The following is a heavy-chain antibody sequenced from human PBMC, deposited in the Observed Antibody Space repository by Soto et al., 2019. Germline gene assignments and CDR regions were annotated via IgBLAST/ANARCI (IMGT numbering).Heavy chain of an antibody. V-gene: IGHV4-4*02. CDR2: IYHSGST. D-gene: IGHD2-2*01. CDR1: GGSISSSNW. J-gene: IGHJ6*02. CDR3: ARVVGGYYYGMDV. Sequence: QVQLQESGPGLVKPSGTLSLTCAVSGGSISSSNWWSWVRQPPGKGLGWIGEIYHSGSTNYNPSLTSRVTISVDKSKTPFSLKLRSVTAADTAVYYCARVVGGYYYGMDVWGQGTTVTVSS.